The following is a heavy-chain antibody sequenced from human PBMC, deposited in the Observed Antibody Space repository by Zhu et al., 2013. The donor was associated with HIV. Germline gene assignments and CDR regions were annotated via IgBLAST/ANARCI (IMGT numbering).Heavy chain of an antibody. CDR2: IIPIFGTT. D-gene: IGHD3-22*01. V-gene: IGHV1-69*01. Sequence: QVHLVQSGAEVKKPGSSVRVSCKPSGGTFSGYTVSWVRQAPGQGLEWLGGIIPIFGTTTYAPRLQGRGTISADEDTTTVYMELSSLRSEDTAVYFCARSPYDRSGYYYGAVFDIWGQGTVVTVSS. J-gene: IGHJ3*02. CDR3: ARSPYDRSGYYYGAVFDI. CDR1: GGTFSGYT.